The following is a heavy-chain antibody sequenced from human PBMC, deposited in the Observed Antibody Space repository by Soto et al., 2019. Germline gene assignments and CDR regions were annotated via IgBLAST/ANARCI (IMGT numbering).Heavy chain of an antibody. D-gene: IGHD6-19*01. CDR3: AREAVAGLHFDY. Sequence: PSETLSLTCTVSGGSISSYYWSWIRQPPGKGLEWIGYIYYSGSTNYNPSLKSRVTISVDTSKNQFSLKLSSVTAADTAVYYCAREAVAGLHFDYWGQGTLVTVSS. CDR2: IYYSGST. CDR1: GGSISSYY. V-gene: IGHV4-59*01. J-gene: IGHJ4*02.